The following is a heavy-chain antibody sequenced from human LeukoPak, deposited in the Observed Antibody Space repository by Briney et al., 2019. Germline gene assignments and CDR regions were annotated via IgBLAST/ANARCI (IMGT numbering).Heavy chain of an antibody. V-gene: IGHV4-61*02. CDR2: IYTSGTT. CDR3: ARPAEAGYFYAFDF. D-gene: IGHD6-19*01. Sequence: SETLSLTCTVSGGSISSGNYYWSWIRQPAGTGLEWIGRIYTSGTTHYNASLKSRVTISLDTSKNQLSLRLSSVTAADTAVYYCARPAEAGYFYAFDFWGQGTMVTVSS. CDR1: GGSISSGNYY. J-gene: IGHJ3*01.